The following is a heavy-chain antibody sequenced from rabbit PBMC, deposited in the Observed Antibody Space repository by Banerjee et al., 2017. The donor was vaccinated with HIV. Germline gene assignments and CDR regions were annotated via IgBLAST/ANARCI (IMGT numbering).Heavy chain of an antibody. V-gene: IGHV1S45*01. J-gene: IGHJ4*01. CDR2: IYISSDTT. D-gene: IGHD4-1*01. CDR1: GIDFSSYYY. Sequence: QQQLEESGGGLVKPGGTLTLTCKASGIDFSSYYYMCWVRQAPGKGLELIACIYISSDTTYYASWAKGRFTVSKTSSTTVTLQMTSLTAADTATYFCARDLAGVTGWNFGLWGPGTLVTVS. CDR3: ARDLAGVTGWNFGL.